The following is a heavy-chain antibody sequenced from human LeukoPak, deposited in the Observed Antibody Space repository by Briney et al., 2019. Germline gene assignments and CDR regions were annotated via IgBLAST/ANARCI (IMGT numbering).Heavy chain of an antibody. CDR3: AREHRIAAAGIFGY. V-gene: IGHV1-2*04. CDR2: INPNSGGT. Sequence: ASVKVSCKASGYTFTDYYMHWVRQAPGQGLEWMGWINPNSGGTNYAQKFQGWVTMTRDTSISTAYMELSRLRSDDTAVYYCAREHRIAAAGIFGYWGQGTLVTVSS. CDR1: GYTFTDYY. J-gene: IGHJ4*02. D-gene: IGHD6-13*01.